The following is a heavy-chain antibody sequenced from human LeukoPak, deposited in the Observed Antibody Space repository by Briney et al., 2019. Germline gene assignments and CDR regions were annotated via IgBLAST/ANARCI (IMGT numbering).Heavy chain of an antibody. D-gene: IGHD3-9*01. CDR1: GFTFSSYW. CDR3: ARGPYYDILTGYAN. Sequence: GGSLRLSCAASGFTFSSYWMSWVRQAPGKGLEWVANIKQDGSEKYYVDSVKGRFTISRDNAKNSLYLQMNSLRAEDTVVYYCARGPYYDILTGYANWGQGTLVTVSS. J-gene: IGHJ4*02. CDR2: IKQDGSEK. V-gene: IGHV3-7*03.